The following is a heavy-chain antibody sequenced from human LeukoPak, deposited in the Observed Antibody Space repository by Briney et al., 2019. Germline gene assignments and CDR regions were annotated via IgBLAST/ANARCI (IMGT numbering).Heavy chain of an antibody. V-gene: IGHV3-21*01. CDR1: GFTFSSYS. J-gene: IGHJ4*02. D-gene: IGHD6-19*01. CDR2: ISSSSSYI. Sequence: GGSLRLSCAASGFTFSSYSMNWVRQAPGKGPEWVSSISSSSSYIYYADSVKGRFTISRDNAKNSLYLQMNSLRAEDTAVYYCARTPIAVAGTHFDYWGQGTLVTVSS. CDR3: ARTPIAVAGTHFDY.